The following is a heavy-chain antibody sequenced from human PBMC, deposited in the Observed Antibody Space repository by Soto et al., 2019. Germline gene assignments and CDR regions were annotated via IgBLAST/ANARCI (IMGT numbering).Heavy chain of an antibody. CDR3: ARDLGRYCSGGSCGIDAFDI. J-gene: IGHJ3*02. CDR1: GGTFSSYA. V-gene: IGHV1-69*01. D-gene: IGHD2-15*01. Sequence: QVQLVQSGAEVKKPGSSLKVSCKASGGTFSSYAISWVRQAPGQGLEWMGGTIPIFGTANYAQKFQGRVTITADESTSTAYMELSSLRSEDTAVYYCARDLGRYCSGGSCGIDAFDIWGQGTMVTVSS. CDR2: TIPIFGTA.